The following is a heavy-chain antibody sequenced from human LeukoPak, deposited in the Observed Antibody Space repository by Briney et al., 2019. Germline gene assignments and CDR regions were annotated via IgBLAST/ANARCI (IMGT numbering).Heavy chain of an antibody. J-gene: IGHJ4*02. D-gene: IGHD3-10*01. CDR2: INAGNGNT. V-gene: IGHV1-3*01. CDR3: ASDLASNYYGSGSYLNPFDY. CDR1: GYTFTSYA. Sequence: ASVKVSCKASGYTFTSYAMHWVRQAPGQRLEWMGWINAGNGNTKYSQKFQGRVTITRDTSASTAYMELSSLRSEDTAVYYCASDLASNYYGSGSYLNPFDYWGQRTLVTVSS.